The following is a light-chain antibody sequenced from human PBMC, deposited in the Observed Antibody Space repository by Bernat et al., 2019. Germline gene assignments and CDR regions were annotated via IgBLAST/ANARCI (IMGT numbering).Light chain of an antibody. CDR1: QSIDSW. CDR3: QQYKNYIT. CDR2: KAS. Sequence: DIQMTQSPSTLSASVGDTVTITCRASQSIDSWLAWYQQKPGKAPNLLIYKASTLESGVPSGFSGGGSATEFTLTISSLQPDDVAIYYCQQYKNYITLGQRTRLEIK. V-gene: IGKV1-5*03. J-gene: IGKJ5*01.